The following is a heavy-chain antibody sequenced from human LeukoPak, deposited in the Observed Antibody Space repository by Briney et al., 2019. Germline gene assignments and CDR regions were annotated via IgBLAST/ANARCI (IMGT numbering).Heavy chain of an antibody. V-gene: IGHV4-38-2*02. D-gene: IGHD3-10*01. CDR2: SYDTGRA. J-gene: IGHJ4*02. CDR1: GSSIISDYY. Sequence: SETLSLTCIVSGSSIISDYYWGWSPQPPGKGLEGIGSSYDTGRAYYYPSFKSRATVSVDKSKNQFSLRLTSVTAADTAVYYCARLGFAFLRGGIDSWGQGTLVTVSS. CDR3: ARLGFAFLRGGIDS.